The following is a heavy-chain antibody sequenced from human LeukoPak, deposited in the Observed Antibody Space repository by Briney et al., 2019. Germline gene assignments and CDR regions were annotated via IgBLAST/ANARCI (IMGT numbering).Heavy chain of an antibody. J-gene: IGHJ4*02. D-gene: IGHD6-13*01. CDR3: ASGGIAAAGTWGFDY. V-gene: IGHV4-30-2*01. CDR1: GGSISSGGYS. Sequence: SETLSLTCTVSGGSISSGGYSWSWIRQPPGKGLEWIGYIYHSGSTYYNPSLKSRVTISVDRSKNQFSLKLSSVTAADTAVYYCASGGIAAAGTWGFDYWGQGTLVTVSS. CDR2: IYHSGST.